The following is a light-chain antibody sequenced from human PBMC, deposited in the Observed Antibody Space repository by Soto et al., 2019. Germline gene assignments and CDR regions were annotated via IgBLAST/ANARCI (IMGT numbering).Light chain of an antibody. CDR3: QQFGSSPGFT. CDR1: QSINSRY. Sequence: EIVLTQSPGTLSLSPGERATLSCRASQSINSRYLAWYQQKPGQAPRLLIYGASSRATGIPDRFSGSGSGTDVTLTISRLEPEAVAVYYCQQFGSSPGFTFGPGTKVDIK. J-gene: IGKJ3*01. CDR2: GAS. V-gene: IGKV3-20*01.